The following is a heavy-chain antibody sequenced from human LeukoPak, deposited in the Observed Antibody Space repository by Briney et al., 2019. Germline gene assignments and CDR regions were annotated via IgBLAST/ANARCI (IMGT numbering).Heavy chain of an antibody. CDR3: ASARPLVVVAATLRYYYYGMDV. Sequence: ASVKVSCKASGYTFTGYYMHWVRQAPGQGLEWMGWINPNSGGTNYAQKFQGRVTMTRDTPISTAYMELSRLRSDDTAVYYCASARPLVVVAATLRYYYYGMDVWGQGTTVTVSS. CDR1: GYTFTGYY. J-gene: IGHJ6*02. V-gene: IGHV1-2*02. D-gene: IGHD2-15*01. CDR2: INPNSGGT.